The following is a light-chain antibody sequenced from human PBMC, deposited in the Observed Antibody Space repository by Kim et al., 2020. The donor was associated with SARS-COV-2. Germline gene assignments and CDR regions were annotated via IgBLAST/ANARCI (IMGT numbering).Light chain of an antibody. Sequence: SYELTQPPSVSVSPGQTANITCSGDKLGDKYASWYQQKPGQSPVLVIYQDHKRPSGIPERFSGSNSGNTATLTISGTQAMDEADYYCQAWDSITGVFGGGTQLTV. J-gene: IGLJ3*02. V-gene: IGLV3-1*01. CDR2: QDH. CDR1: KLGDKY. CDR3: QAWDSITGV.